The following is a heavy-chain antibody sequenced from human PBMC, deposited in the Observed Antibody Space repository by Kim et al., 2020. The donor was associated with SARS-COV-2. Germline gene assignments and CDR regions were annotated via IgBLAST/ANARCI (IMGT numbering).Heavy chain of an antibody. CDR2: IYYSGST. CDR3: ARDGRLAAAGTW. D-gene: IGHD6-13*01. Sequence: SETLSLTCTVSGGSISSSSYYWGWIRQPPGKGLEWIGSIYYSGSTYYNPSLKSRVTISVDTSKNQFSLKLSSVTAADTAVYYCARDGRLAAAGTWWGQGTLVTVSS. V-gene: IGHV4-39*07. CDR1: GGSISSSSYY. J-gene: IGHJ4*02.